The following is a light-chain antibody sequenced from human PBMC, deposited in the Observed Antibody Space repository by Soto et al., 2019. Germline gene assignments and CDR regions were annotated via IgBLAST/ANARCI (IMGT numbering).Light chain of an antibody. CDR1: QGISSY. CDR3: QQYYSYPRT. V-gene: IGKV1-8*01. Sequence: AIRMTQSPSSFSASTGDRVTITCRASQGISSYLAWYQQKPGKAPKLLIYAASTLQSGVPSRFSGSGSWTDFTLTISCLQSEDFATYYCQQYYSYPRTFGQGTKVDIK. CDR2: AAS. J-gene: IGKJ1*01.